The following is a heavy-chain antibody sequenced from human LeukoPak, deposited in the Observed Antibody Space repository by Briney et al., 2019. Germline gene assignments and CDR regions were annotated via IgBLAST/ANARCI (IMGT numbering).Heavy chain of an antibody. CDR1: GFTFSSYA. CDR3: ARDLTYYDILTGYYIDY. D-gene: IGHD3-9*01. J-gene: IGHJ4*02. CDR2: ISYDGSNK. V-gene: IGHV3-30*04. Sequence: PGGSLRLSCAASGFTFSSYAMQWVRQAPGKGLEWVAVISYDGSNKYYADSVKGRFTISRDNSKNTLYLQMNSLRAEDTAVYYCARDLTYYDILTGYYIDYWGQGTLVTVSS.